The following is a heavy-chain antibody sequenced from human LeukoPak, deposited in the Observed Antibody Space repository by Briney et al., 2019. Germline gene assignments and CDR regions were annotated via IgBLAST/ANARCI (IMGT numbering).Heavy chain of an antibody. D-gene: IGHD3-10*01. CDR1: GFPFKGYW. CDR3: ARDGGELWPLDE. J-gene: IGHJ4*02. Sequence: GETLRLSCVASGFPFKGYWMTWVRQSPGKGLDWVGHINPDGSETNYLASVKGRFTISRDNARDSLFLEMNNLRVDDTAVYYCARDGGELWPLDEWGQGILVTVSS. CDR2: INPDGSET. V-gene: IGHV3-7*01.